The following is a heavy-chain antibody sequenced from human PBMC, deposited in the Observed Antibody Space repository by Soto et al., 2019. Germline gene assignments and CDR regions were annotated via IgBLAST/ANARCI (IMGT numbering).Heavy chain of an antibody. V-gene: IGHV3-21*01. Sequence: SLRLSCAASGFTFSSYSMNWVRQAPGKGLEWVSSISSSSSYIYYADSVKGRFTISRDNAKNSLYLQMNSLRAEDTAVYYCARDPEYSPYGMDVWGQGTTVTVSS. CDR1: GFTFSSYS. CDR3: ARDPEYSPYGMDV. J-gene: IGHJ6*02. D-gene: IGHD5-12*01. CDR2: ISSSSSYI.